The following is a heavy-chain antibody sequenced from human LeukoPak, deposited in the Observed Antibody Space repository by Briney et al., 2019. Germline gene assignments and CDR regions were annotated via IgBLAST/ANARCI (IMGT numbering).Heavy chain of an antibody. V-gene: IGHV3-48*03. CDR2: IKNGGSTI. J-gene: IGHJ4*02. CDR1: GFTFSSYQ. D-gene: IGHD4/OR15-4a*01. Sequence: GGSLRLSCAGSGFTFSSYQMHWVRQAPGKGLEWVSYIKNGGSTIFYADSVKGRFTISRDDAKKSLYLQMNTLRAEDTAIYYCARETRGAFDYWDQGTLVTVSS. CDR3: ARETRGAFDY.